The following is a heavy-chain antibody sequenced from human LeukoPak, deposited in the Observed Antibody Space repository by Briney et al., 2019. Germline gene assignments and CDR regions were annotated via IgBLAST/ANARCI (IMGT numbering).Heavy chain of an antibody. V-gene: IGHV4-34*01. Sequence: PSETLSLTCAVYGGSFSGYYWSWIRQPPGRGLKWIGEINHSGSTNYNPSLKSRVTISVDTSKNQFSLKLSSVTAADTAVYYCARGLRWGITMVRARTYFDYWGQGTLVTVSS. CDR2: INHSGST. J-gene: IGHJ4*02. CDR3: ARGLRWGITMVRARTYFDY. D-gene: IGHD3-10*01. CDR1: GGSFSGYY.